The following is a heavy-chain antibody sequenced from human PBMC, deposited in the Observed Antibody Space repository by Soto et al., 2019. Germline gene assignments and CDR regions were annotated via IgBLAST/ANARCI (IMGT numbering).Heavy chain of an antibody. CDR3: ARDPVAAAPTM. J-gene: IGHJ4*02. CDR1: GFTVSSNY. Sequence: GGSLRLSCAASGFTVSSNYMSWVRQAPGKGLEWVSVIYSGGSTYYADSVKGRFTISRDNSKNTLYLQMNSLRAEDTAVYYCARDPVAAAPTMRGQGTLVTVSS. CDR2: IYSGGST. V-gene: IGHV3-66*01. D-gene: IGHD6-13*01.